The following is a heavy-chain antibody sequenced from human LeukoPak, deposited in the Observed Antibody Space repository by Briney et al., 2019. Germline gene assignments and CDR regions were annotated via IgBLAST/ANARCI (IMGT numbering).Heavy chain of an antibody. V-gene: IGHV3-48*03. CDR3: ARDMEPDAFDI. J-gene: IGHJ3*02. D-gene: IGHD1-1*01. Sequence: GGSLRLSCAASGFTFSTYEMNWVRQAPGKGLEWVSYISSRGSAIYYADSVKGRFTISRDIAKTSLYLQMNSLRAEDTAIYYCARDMEPDAFDIWGQRTMVTVSS. CDR1: GFTFSTYE. CDR2: ISSRGSAI.